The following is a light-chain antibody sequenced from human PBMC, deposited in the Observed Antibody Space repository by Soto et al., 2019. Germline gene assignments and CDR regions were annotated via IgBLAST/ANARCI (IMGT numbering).Light chain of an antibody. V-gene: IGKV1-5*01. J-gene: IGKJ1*01. CDR2: DAS. CDR1: HIISTW. Sequence: DIQMTQSPSTLSASVGDRVTITCRASHIISTWLAWYQQKPGRAPKLLIYDASSLESGVPSRFSGSGSETDFTLTISSLQPDDFATYYCQHYNSYSEAFGQGTKVDIK. CDR3: QHYNSYSEA.